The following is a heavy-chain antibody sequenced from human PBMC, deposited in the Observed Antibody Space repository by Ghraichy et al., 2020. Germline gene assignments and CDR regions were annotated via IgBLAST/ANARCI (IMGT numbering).Heavy chain of an antibody. CDR2: INHSGST. CDR1: GGSFSGYY. D-gene: IGHD6-13*01. V-gene: IGHV4-34*01. CDR3: ARRVGYSSTP. J-gene: IGHJ5*02. Sequence: SQTLSLTCAVYGGSFSGYYWSWIRQPPGKGLEWIGEINHSGSTNYNPSLQSRVTISVDTSKNQFSLKLSSVTAADTAVYYCARRVGYSSTPWGQGTLVTVSS.